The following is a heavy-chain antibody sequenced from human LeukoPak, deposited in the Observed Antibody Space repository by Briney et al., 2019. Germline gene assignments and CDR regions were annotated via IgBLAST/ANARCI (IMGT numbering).Heavy chain of an antibody. CDR3: AKGSGFRIDY. D-gene: IGHD3-10*01. CDR1: GFTFSNAW. J-gene: IGHJ4*02. CDR2: ISYDGSNK. Sequence: PGGSLRLSCAASGFTFSNAWMSWVRQAPGKGLEWVAVISYDGSNKYYADSVKGRFTISRDNSKNTLYLQMNSLRAEDTAVYYCAKGSGFRIDYWGQGTLVTVSS. V-gene: IGHV3-30*18.